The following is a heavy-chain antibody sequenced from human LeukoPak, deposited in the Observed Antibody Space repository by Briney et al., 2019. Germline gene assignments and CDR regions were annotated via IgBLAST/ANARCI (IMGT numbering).Heavy chain of an antibody. D-gene: IGHD2-15*01. J-gene: IGHJ4*02. CDR2: ISGSGGST. CDR1: GFTFSSYA. Sequence: AGGSLRLSCAASGFTFSSYAMSWVRQAPGKGLEWVSAISGSGGSTYYADSVKGRFTISRDNSKNTLYLQMNSLRAEDTAVYYCARDGGYCSGGSCYSDYWGQGTLVTVSS. CDR3: ARDGGYCSGGSCYSDY. V-gene: IGHV3-23*01.